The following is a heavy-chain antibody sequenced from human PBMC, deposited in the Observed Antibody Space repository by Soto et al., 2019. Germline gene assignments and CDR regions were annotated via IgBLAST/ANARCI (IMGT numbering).Heavy chain of an antibody. J-gene: IGHJ6*02. Sequence: ASVKVSCKASGFTFTSSAVQWVRQARGQRLEWIGWIVVGSGNTNYAQKFQERVTITRDMSTSTAYMELSSLRSEDTAVYYCAADDGRNSGYYKWYGMDVWGQGTTVTVSS. D-gene: IGHD3-22*01. CDR1: GFTFTSSA. V-gene: IGHV1-58*01. CDR3: AADDGRNSGYYKWYGMDV. CDR2: IVVGSGNT.